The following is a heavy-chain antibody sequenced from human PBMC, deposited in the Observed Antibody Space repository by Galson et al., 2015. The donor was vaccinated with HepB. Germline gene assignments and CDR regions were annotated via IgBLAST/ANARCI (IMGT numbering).Heavy chain of an antibody. Sequence: ETLSLSCAVDGGSCSGYYWSGSREPPGGGVGWIGEINHSGSTNYNPSLKSRVTISVDTSKNQFSLKLSSATAADTAVYYCARGIVVPAAPSFDYWGQGTLVTVSS. CDR3: ARGIVVPAAPSFDY. CDR1: GGSCSGYY. V-gene: IGHV4-34*01. D-gene: IGHD2-2*01. J-gene: IGHJ4*02. CDR2: INHSGST.